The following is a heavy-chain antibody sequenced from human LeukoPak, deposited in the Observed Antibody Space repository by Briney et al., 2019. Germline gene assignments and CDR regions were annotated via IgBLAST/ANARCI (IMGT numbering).Heavy chain of an antibody. J-gene: IGHJ4*02. V-gene: IGHV1-69*05. CDR2: IIPIFGTA. CDR1: GGTFSSYA. CDR3: ARAGTTGTTGLDY. Sequence: ASVKVSCKASGGTFSSYAISWVRQAPGQGLEWMGGIIPIFGTANYAQKFQGRVTITTDESTSTAYMELSSPRSEDTAVYYCARAGTTGTTGLDYWGRGTLVTVSS. D-gene: IGHD1-1*01.